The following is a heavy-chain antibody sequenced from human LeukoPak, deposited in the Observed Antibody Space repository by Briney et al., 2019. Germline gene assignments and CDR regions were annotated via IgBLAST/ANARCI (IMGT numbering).Heavy chain of an antibody. V-gene: IGHV3-74*01. J-gene: IGHJ6*02. CDR2: INSDGSST. CDR1: GFTFSSYW. CDR3: ARDQGIWSVRDYGMDV. Sequence: PGGSLRLSCAASGFTFSSYWMHWVRQAPGKGLVWVSRINSDGSSTSYADSVKGRFTISRDNAKNTLYLQMNSLRAEDTAVYFCARDQGIWSVRDYGMDVWGQGTTVTVSS. D-gene: IGHD2/OR15-2a*01.